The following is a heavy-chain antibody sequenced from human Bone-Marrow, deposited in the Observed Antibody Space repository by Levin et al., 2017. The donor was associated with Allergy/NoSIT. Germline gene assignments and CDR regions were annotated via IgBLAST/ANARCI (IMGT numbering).Heavy chain of an antibody. J-gene: IGHJ4*02. CDR2: IWYDGSNK. V-gene: IGHV3-33*01. D-gene: IGHD3-22*01. Sequence: GGSLRLSCAASGFTFRTYGMHWVRQAPGKELEWVAVIWYDGSNKYYADSVKGRFTISRDNSKNTLYLQMNSLRVEDTAVYYCARDLKPRYYYDSSGYIDYWGQGTLVTVSS. CDR3: ARDLKPRYYYDSSGYIDY. CDR1: GFTFRTYG.